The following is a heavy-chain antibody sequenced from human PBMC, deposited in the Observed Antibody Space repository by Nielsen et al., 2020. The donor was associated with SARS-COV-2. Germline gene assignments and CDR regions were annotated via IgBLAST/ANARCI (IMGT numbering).Heavy chain of an antibody. V-gene: IGHV3-21*04. J-gene: IGHJ4*02. CDR3: AKRCGGDCAETFDY. D-gene: IGHD2-21*02. CDR2: ISSSSSYI. CDR1: GFTFSSYS. Sequence: GGSLRLSCAASGFTFSSYSMNWVRQAPGKGLEWVSSISSSSSYIYYADSVKGRFTISRDNAKNSLYLQMNSLRAEDTALYYCAKRCGGDCAETFDYWGQGTLVTVSS.